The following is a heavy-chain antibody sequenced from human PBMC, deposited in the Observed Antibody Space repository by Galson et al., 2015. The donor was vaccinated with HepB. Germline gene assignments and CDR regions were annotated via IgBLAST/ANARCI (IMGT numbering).Heavy chain of an antibody. V-gene: IGHV3-21*01. Sequence: SLRLSCAASGFTFSSYSMNWVRQAPGKGLEWVSSISSSSSYIYYADSVKGRFTISRDNAKNSPYLQMNSLRAEDTAVYYCARDPFSCSSTSCYHDYWGQGTLVTVSS. CDR2: ISSSSSYI. J-gene: IGHJ4*02. D-gene: IGHD2-2*01. CDR3: ARDPFSCSSTSCYHDY. CDR1: GFTFSSYS.